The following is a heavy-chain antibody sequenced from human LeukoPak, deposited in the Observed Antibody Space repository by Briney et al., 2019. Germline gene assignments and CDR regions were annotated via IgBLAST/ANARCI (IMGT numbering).Heavy chain of an antibody. V-gene: IGHV1-2*02. CDR1: GYTFTGHY. J-gene: IGHJ3*02. CDR2: IHPNTGGT. D-gene: IGHD3-22*01. Sequence: GASVKVSCKASGYTFTGHYIHWVRQAPGQGLEWMGWIHPNTGGTKYAQKFQGRVTMTRDTSSSAAYMELSSLRSADTAVYYCASEYKYDSSGANAFDIWGQGIMVTVSS. CDR3: ASEYKYDSSGANAFDI.